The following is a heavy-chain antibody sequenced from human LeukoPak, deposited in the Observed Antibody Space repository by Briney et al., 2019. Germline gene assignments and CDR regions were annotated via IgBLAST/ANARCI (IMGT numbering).Heavy chain of an antibody. CDR1: GGSISSYY. Sequence: SETLSLTCTVSGGSISSYYWSWIRQPPGKGLEWIGYIYYSGSTNYNPSLKSRVTISVDTSKNQFSLRLSSVTAADTAVYYCARVTGGFGKLFAFNYWGQGTLVTVSS. V-gene: IGHV4-59*01. D-gene: IGHD3-10*01. CDR2: IYYSGST. J-gene: IGHJ4*02. CDR3: ARVTGGFGKLFAFNY.